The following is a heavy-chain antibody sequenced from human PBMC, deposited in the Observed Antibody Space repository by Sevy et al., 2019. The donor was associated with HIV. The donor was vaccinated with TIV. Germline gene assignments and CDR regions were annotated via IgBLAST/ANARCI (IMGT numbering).Heavy chain of an antibody. CDR3: AKMGEQSTYYFDY. D-gene: IGHD1-26*01. J-gene: IGHJ4*02. CDR1: GFIFDDYA. Sequence: GGSLRLSCAASGFIFDDYAMHWVRQAPGKGLEWVSGISGNSGSIGYADSVKGRFTISRDNAKNSLYLQMNSLRAEDTALYYCAKMGEQSTYYFDYWGQGTLVTVSS. CDR2: ISGNSGSI. V-gene: IGHV3-9*01.